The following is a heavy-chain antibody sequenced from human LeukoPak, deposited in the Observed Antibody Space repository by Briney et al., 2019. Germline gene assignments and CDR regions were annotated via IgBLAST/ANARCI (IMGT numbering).Heavy chain of an antibody. CDR3: ARDRNVLRFLEWLSGDYYYYYGMDV. D-gene: IGHD3-3*01. V-gene: IGHV7-4-1*02. CDR2: INTNTGNP. J-gene: IGHJ6*02. CDR1: GYTFTSYA. Sequence: ASVKVSCEASGYTFTSYAMNWVRQAPGQGLEWMGWINTNTGNPTYAQGFTGRFVFSLDTSVCTAYLQISSLKAEDTAVYYCARDRNVLRFLEWLSGDYYYYYGMDVWGQGTTVTVSS.